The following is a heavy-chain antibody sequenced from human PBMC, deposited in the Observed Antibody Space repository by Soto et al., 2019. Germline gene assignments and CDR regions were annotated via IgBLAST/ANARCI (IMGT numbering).Heavy chain of an antibody. Sequence: ASVKVSCKASGYTFTSYYMHWVRQAPGQGLEWMGIINPSGGSTSYAQKFQGRVTMTRDTSTSAVYMELSSLRSEDTAVYYCARGQGHDYCDYYYYYGMDVWGQGTTVTVSS. CDR1: GYTFTSYY. V-gene: IGHV1-46*01. CDR2: INPSGGST. J-gene: IGHJ6*02. CDR3: ARGQGHDYCDYYYYYGMDV. D-gene: IGHD4-17*01.